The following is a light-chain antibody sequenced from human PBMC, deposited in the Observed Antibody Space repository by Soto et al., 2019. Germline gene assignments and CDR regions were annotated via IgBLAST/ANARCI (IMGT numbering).Light chain of an antibody. V-gene: IGKV3-20*01. CDR1: QSVSSRF. CDR3: QQYGNSPRYT. J-gene: IGKJ2*01. CDR2: AAS. Sequence: EIVLTQSPGTLSLSPGERATLSCRASQSVSSRFLARYQQKRGQAPRLLIYAASSRATGIPDRFSGSGSGTDCTLTISRLEPEDFAVYYCQQYGNSPRYTFGRGTKLEIK.